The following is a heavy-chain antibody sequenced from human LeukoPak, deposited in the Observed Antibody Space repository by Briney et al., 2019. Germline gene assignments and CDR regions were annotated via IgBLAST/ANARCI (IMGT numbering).Heavy chain of an antibody. CDR3: ARGYCSSTSCYDWFDP. Sequence: GASVKVSCKASGYTFTGYYMHWVRQAPGQGLEWMGWINPNSGGTNYAQKFQSRVTMTRGTSISTAYMELSRLRSDDTAVYYCARGYCSSTSCYDWFDPWGQGTLVTVST. CDR1: GYTFTGYY. D-gene: IGHD2-2*01. J-gene: IGHJ5*02. CDR2: INPNSGGT. V-gene: IGHV1-2*02.